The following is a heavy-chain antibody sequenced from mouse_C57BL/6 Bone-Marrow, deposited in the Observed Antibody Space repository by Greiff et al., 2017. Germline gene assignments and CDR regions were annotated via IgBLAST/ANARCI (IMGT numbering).Heavy chain of an antibody. D-gene: IGHD1-1*01. CDR2: IYPRDGSP. V-gene: IGHV1-85*01. CDR3: ARDYGSSYWYFDV. J-gene: IGHJ1*03. CDR1: GYTFTSYD. Sequence: QVQLQQSGPELVKPGASVKLSCKASGYTFTSYDINWVTPRPGQGLEWIGWIYPRDGSPKSHEKFKGKATLTVDTSSSTAYMERHSLISEDSAVYFCARDYGSSYWYFDVWGTGTTVTVSS.